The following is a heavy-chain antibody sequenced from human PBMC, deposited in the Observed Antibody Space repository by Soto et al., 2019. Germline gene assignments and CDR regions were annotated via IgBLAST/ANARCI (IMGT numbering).Heavy chain of an antibody. CDR1: GFTFNGYP. V-gene: IGHV3-30-3*01. CDR2: ISYDSTET. CDR3: TRDFDFSRYYESSGSFFDF. D-gene: IGHD3-22*01. Sequence: QVQLVESGGGVVQPGGSLRLSCVVSGFTFNGYPLHWVRQAPGKGLDWVALISYDSTETYYADSVKGRFTISRDPSNNTLYLQMNSLRSEDTAVYYCTRDFDFSRYYESSGSFFDFWGPGTLVTVSS. J-gene: IGHJ4*02.